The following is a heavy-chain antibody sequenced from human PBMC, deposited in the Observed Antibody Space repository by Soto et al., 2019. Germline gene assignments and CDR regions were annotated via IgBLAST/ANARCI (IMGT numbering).Heavy chain of an antibody. D-gene: IGHD1-26*01. CDR3: TTDIWDDLDY. V-gene: IGHV3-15*01. CDR1: GLTFSNAW. J-gene: IGHJ4*02. Sequence: PGGSLRLSCAASGLTFSNAWMGWVRQAPGKGLEWVARLKSKSDGGTSDYAAPVKGRFSISRDESKNTLYLQMNSLKTEDTAVYYCTTDIWDDLDYWGQGTLVTVSS. CDR2: LKSKSDGGTS.